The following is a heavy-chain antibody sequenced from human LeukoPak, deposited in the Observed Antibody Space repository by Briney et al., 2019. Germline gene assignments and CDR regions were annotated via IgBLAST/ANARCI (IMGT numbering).Heavy chain of an antibody. CDR2: IGTAGDT. V-gene: IGHV3-13*01. CDR3: VRSRYFDNGGGPYYYYGMDV. Sequence: PGGSLRLSCAASGFTFSSYDMHWVRQATGKGLEWVSAIGTAGDTYCPGSVKGRFTISRENAKNSLYLQMNSLRAGDTAVYYCVRSRYFDNGGGPYYYYGMDVWGQGTTVTVSS. CDR1: GFTFSSYD. J-gene: IGHJ6*02. D-gene: IGHD3-9*01.